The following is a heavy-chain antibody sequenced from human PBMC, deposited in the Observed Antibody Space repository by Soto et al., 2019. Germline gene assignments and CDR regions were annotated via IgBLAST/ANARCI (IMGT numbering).Heavy chain of an antibody. CDR2: IYYSGST. V-gene: IGHV4-39*01. CDR1: GGSISSSSYY. CDR3: ARHLYSSGWYSGFFDL. Sequence: QLQLQESGPGLVKPSETLSLTCTVSGGSISSSSYYWGWIRQPPGKGLEWIGSIYYSGSTYYNPSLTSRVTISVDTSKNQFSLKLSSVTAADTAVYYCARHLYSSGWYSGFFDLWGRGTLVTVSS. J-gene: IGHJ2*01. D-gene: IGHD6-19*01.